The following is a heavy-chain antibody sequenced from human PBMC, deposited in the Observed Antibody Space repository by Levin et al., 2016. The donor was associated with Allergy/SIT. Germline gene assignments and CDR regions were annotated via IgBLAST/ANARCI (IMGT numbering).Heavy chain of an antibody. Sequence: WIRQPPGKGLEWIGSVYYSGTTDYNPSLKSRVAISVDTSKNQFSLKLTSVTAADTAVYYCATYSASRWSVFDFWGQGTLVTVSS. V-gene: IGHV4-39*01. CDR3: ATYSASRWSVFDF. D-gene: IGHD6-13*01. CDR2: VYYSGTT. J-gene: IGHJ4*02.